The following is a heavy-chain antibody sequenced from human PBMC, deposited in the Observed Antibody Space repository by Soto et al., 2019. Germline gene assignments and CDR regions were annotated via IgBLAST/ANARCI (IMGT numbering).Heavy chain of an antibody. D-gene: IGHD6-13*01. V-gene: IGHV5-51*01. J-gene: IGHJ3*02. CDR2: IYPGDSDT. Sequence: GESLKISCKGSGYSFTSYWIGWVRQMPGKGLEWMGIIYPGDSDTRYSPSFQGQVTISADKSISTAYLQWSSLKASDTAMYYWAILHRGKQLVQSRDAFDIWGQGTMVTVSS. CDR1: GYSFTSYW. CDR3: AILHRGKQLVQSRDAFDI.